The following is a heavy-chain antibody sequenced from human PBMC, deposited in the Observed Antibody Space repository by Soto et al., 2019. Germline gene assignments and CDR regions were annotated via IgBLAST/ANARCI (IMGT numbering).Heavy chain of an antibody. D-gene: IGHD2-15*01. CDR3: AGVPVSSGYCSGGSCYSGWFDP. CDR2: IYYSGST. Sequence: SETLSLTCTVSGGSISSSSYYWGWIRQPPGKGLEWIGSIYYSGSTYYNPSLKSRVTISVDTSKNQFSLKLSSVTAADTAVYYCAGVPVSSGYCSGGSCYSGWFDPWGQGTLVTVSS. V-gene: IGHV4-39*01. CDR1: GGSISSSSYY. J-gene: IGHJ5*02.